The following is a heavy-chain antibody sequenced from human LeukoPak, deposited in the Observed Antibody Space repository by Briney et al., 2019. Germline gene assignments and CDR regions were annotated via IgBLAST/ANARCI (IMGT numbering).Heavy chain of an antibody. CDR2: INHSGST. V-gene: IGHV4-34*01. D-gene: IGHD3-10*01. CDR3: AVLWGSVSWFGDYGMDV. J-gene: IGHJ6*04. Sequence: PSETLSLTCAVYGGSFSGYYWSWIRQPPGKGLEWIGEINHSGSTNYNPSLKSRVTISVDTSKNQFSLKLSSVTAADTAVYYCAVLWGSVSWFGDYGMDVWGKGTTVTVSS. CDR1: GGSFSGYY.